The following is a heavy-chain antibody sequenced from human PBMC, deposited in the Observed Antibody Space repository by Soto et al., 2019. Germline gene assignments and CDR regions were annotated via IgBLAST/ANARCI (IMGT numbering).Heavy chain of an antibody. CDR3: ARTSTMIVVASPFWFDP. CDR2: INHSGST. D-gene: IGHD3-22*01. J-gene: IGHJ5*02. V-gene: IGHV4-34*01. CDR1: GGSFSGYY. Sequence: QCLARACAVHGGSFSGYYWSGIRQPPGKGLEWIGEINHSGSTNYNPSLKSLVTISVDTSKNQFSLKLSSVTAADTAVYYCARTSTMIVVASPFWFDPWGQGTLVTVYS.